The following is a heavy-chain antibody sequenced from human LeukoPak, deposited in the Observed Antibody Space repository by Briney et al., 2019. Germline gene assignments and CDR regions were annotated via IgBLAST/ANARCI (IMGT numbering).Heavy chain of an antibody. CDR1: GFTFSSYW. CDR3: ARGMTASLRANAGFDI. Sequence: GGSLRLSFAASGFTFSSYWMSWVRQAPGKELEWVAAISYDGTNRFYADSVKGRFTVSRDNSQKTMFLEMNSLSPEDTAVYSCARGMTASLRANAGFDIWGQGTTVAVSS. J-gene: IGHJ3*02. CDR2: ISYDGTNR. V-gene: IGHV3-30*03. D-gene: IGHD2-21*02.